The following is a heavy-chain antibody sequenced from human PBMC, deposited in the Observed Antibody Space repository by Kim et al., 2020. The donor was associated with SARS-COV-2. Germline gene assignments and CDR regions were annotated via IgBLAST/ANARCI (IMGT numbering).Heavy chain of an antibody. CDR2: ISFDGSNK. V-gene: IGHV3-30-3*01. Sequence: GGSLRLSCAASGVSFDSSSMNWVRQAPGKGLEWVAVISFDGSNKAYADSVKGLFTISRDNYKSTLHLQMNSLRVEDTGEYYGQRGNYYESVSLSDYYNGKDICGQGTTGTVSS. D-gene: IGHD3-22*01. J-gene: IGHJ6*02. CDR1: GVSFDSSS. CDR3: QRGNYYESVSLSDYYNGKDI.